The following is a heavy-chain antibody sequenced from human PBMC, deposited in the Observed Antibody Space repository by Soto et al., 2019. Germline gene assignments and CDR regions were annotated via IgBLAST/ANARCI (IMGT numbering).Heavy chain of an antibody. CDR1: GYTFTSYA. V-gene: IGHV1-3*01. CDR3: ATAIADDAFDI. D-gene: IGHD2-2*01. CDR2: INAGNGNT. Sequence: VKVSCKASGYTFTSYAMHWVRQAPGQRLEWMGWINAGNGNTKYSQKFQGRVTITRDTSASTAYMELSSLRFEDTAVYFCATAIADDAFDIWGRGTMVTVSS. J-gene: IGHJ3*02.